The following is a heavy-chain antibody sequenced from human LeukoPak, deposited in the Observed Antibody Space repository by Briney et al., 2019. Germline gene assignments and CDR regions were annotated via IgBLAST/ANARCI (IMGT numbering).Heavy chain of an antibody. CDR3: ARRTHSISSIDY. CDR1: GYTFTSYG. CDR2: IGTYNGNT. D-gene: IGHD3-3*02. J-gene: IGHJ4*02. V-gene: IGHV1-18*01. Sequence: GASVKVSCKASGYTFTSYGISWVRRAPGQGLEWMGWIGTYNGNTNYAQKLQGRVTMTTDTSTSTAYMELRSLRSDDTAVYYCARRTHSISSIDYWGQGTLVTVSS.